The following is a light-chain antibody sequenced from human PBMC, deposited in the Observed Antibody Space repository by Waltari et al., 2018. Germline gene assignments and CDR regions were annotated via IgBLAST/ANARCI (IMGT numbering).Light chain of an antibody. CDR2: GAS. Sequence: EMVMTQSPATLSVFRGERATLSCRASQSISSNLAWYQHKPGQAPRLLIYGASTRATGIPARFSGSGSGTEFTLTISSLQSEDFAVYFCQQYDNWLGTFGQGTKVEIK. V-gene: IGKV3-15*01. CDR3: QQYDNWLGT. CDR1: QSISSN. J-gene: IGKJ1*01.